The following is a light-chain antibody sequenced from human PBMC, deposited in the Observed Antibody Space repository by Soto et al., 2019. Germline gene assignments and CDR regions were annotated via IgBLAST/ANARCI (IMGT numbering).Light chain of an antibody. V-gene: IGKV3-11*01. CDR2: DAS. Sequence: EIVLTQSPGTLSLSPGAGDPLSCRASQSVSSNSLAWYQQKPGQAPRLLIYDASNRATGVPARFSGSGSGTDFTLTISSLEPEDFAVYYCQQRSSWPPTLGQGTRLEIK. CDR1: QSVSSN. J-gene: IGKJ5*01. CDR3: QQRSSWPPT.